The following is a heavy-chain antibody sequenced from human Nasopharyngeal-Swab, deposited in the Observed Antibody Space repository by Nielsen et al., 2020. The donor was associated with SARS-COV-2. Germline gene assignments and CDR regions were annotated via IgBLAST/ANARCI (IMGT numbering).Heavy chain of an antibody. CDR1: GFTFSSYG. J-gene: IGHJ5*02. CDR3: AKEGVEFDGSGYWHP. Sequence: GESLKISCAASGFTFSSYGMHWVRQAPGKGLEWVAVISYDGSHKYYADSVKGRFTMSRDNSKDTLYLQMNSLRPEDTAVYYCAKEGVEFDGSGYWHPWGQGTLVTVSS. D-gene: IGHD3-22*01. CDR2: ISYDGSHK. V-gene: IGHV3-30*18.